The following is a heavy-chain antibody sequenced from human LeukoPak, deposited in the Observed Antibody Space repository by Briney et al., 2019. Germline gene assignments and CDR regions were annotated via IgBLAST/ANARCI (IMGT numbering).Heavy chain of an antibody. CDR2: ISYDGSDK. D-gene: IGHD4-17*01. V-gene: IGHV3-30*18. J-gene: IGHJ5*02. CDR3: AKGARGDTVTSIVGLNWFDP. Sequence: PRRSLRLSCAASGITFRSYGMHWVRQAPRKGLGWVAVISYDGSDKYYADSVKGRFSISRDNSKNTLYLQMNSLRADDTAVYYWAKGARGDTVTSIVGLNWFDPWGQGTLVTVSS. CDR1: GITFRSYG.